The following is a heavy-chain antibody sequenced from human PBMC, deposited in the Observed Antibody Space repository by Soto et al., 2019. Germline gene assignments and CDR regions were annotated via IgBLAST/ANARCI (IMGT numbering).Heavy chain of an antibody. D-gene: IGHD2-2*01. V-gene: IGHV3-9*01. CDR3: AKGFCSSAQCYTYSYMDV. CDR1: GFSFDEYA. CDR2: VSWNRGTV. Sequence: EVQLVESGGTLVQPGRSLRLSCAASGFSFDEYAMHWVRQVPGKGLEWVSGVSWNRGTVGYGDSVKGRFTISRDNDKNSLYLQMNSVRAEDTVMYYCAKGFCSSAQCYTYSYMDVWGKGTAVNVSS. J-gene: IGHJ6*03.